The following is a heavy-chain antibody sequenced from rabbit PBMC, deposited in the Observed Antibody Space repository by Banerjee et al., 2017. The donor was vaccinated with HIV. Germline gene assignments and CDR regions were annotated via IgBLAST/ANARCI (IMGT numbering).Heavy chain of an antibody. CDR2: IYGNGYT. V-gene: IGHV1S45*01. Sequence: QEQLKETGGGLVQPGASLTLTCKASGFSFSSGYDMCWVRQAPGKGLEWIACIYGNGYTDYASWAKGRFTISKTSSTTVTLQMTSLTAADTATYFCARADTTRSGDYIYYFNFWGQGTLVTVS. D-gene: IGHD1-1*01. CDR3: ARADTTRSGDYIYYFNF. J-gene: IGHJ4*01. CDR1: GFSFSSGYD.